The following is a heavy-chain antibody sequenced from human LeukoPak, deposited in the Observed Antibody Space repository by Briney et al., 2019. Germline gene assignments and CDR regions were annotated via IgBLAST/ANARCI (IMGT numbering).Heavy chain of an antibody. D-gene: IGHD3-10*01. V-gene: IGHV3-7*01. J-gene: IGHJ4*02. CDR1: GFIFKKYW. Sequence: GESLRLSCAASGFIFKKYWMNWVRQVPGKGLECLANIKEDGSETYYADSVKGRFTISRDNPKNLLFLQINSLRVEDTAVYYCARGAAYYSGSGSLGYWGQGTLVTVSS. CDR2: IKEDGSET. CDR3: ARGAAYYSGSGSLGY.